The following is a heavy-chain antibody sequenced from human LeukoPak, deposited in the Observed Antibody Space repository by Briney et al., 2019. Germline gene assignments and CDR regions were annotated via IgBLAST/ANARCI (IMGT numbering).Heavy chain of an antibody. CDR1: GFTFSNYA. Sequence: GGTLRLSCAASGFTFSNYAMSWVRQAPGKGLEWVSGFSVSDGITYYADSVKGRFTISRDNSKNTLYLQMNSLRAEDTAVYYCARVVPPTDYGSGSYFWDPYYFDYWGQGTLVTVSS. V-gene: IGHV3-23*01. CDR2: FSVSDGIT. J-gene: IGHJ4*02. D-gene: IGHD3-10*01. CDR3: ARVVPPTDYGSGSYFWDPYYFDY.